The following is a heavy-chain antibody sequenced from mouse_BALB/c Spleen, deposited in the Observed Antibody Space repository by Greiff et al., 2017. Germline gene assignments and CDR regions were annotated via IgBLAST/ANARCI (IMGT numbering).Heavy chain of an antibody. J-gene: IGHJ2*01. CDR2: ISSGGGNT. CDR1: GFTFSSYT. D-gene: IGHD2-1*01. V-gene: IGHV5-9*03. CDR3: ARSDLLRSPFDY. Sequence: EVQGVESGGGLVKPGGSLKLSCAASGFTFSSYTMSWVRQTPEKRLEWVATISSGGGNTYYPDSVKGRFTISRDNAKNNLYLQMSSLRSEDTALYYCARSDLLRSPFDYWGQGTTLTVSS.